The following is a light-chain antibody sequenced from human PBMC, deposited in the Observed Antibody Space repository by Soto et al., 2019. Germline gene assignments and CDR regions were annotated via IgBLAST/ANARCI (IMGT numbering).Light chain of an antibody. J-gene: IGKJ4*01. Sequence: AIRMTQSPSSFSASTGYRVTITCRASQGISSYLAWYQQKPGKAPKLLIYAASTLQSGVPSRFSGSGSGTDFTLTTSSLQPEDFATYYCQQSYSTPLTFGGGTKVDIK. V-gene: IGKV1-8*01. CDR2: AAS. CDR3: QQSYSTPLT. CDR1: QGISSY.